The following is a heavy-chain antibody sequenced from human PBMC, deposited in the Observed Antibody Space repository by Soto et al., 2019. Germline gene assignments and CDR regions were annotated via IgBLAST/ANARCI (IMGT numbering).Heavy chain of an antibody. CDR3: AISLRLGESFDY. V-gene: IGHV1-3*04. CDR1: GYTFTTYA. J-gene: IGHJ4*02. CDR2: IHTGNGNT. D-gene: IGHD3-16*01. Sequence: QVQLVQSGAEVKKPGASVQVSCKPSGYTFTTYAIHWVRQAPGQSLEWMAWIHTGNGNTKYSPRFQGRVTITRDTSASTAYMELSSLRSEDTAVDYCAISLRLGESFDYWGQGTVVTVSS.